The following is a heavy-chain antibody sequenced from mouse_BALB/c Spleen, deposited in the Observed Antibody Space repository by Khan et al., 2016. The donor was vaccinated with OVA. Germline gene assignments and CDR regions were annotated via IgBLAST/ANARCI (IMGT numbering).Heavy chain of an antibody. J-gene: IGHJ3*01. D-gene: IGHD4-1*01. Sequence: EVQLQESGPGLVKPSQSLSLTCTVTGYSITSDYAWNWIRQFPGNKPEWMGYITYSGSTSYRPSLKSRISITRDTSKNQFFLQLNSVTTEDTATYYCAMGRTYGGQGTLVTVSA. CDR1: GYSITSDYA. CDR2: ITYSGST. V-gene: IGHV3-2*02. CDR3: AMGRTY.